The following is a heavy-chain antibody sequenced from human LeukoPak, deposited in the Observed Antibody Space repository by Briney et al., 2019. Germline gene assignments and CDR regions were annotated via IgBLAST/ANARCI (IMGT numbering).Heavy chain of an antibody. V-gene: IGHV1-18*01. CDR2: ISAYNGNT. D-gene: IGHD6-6*01. CDR1: GYTFTSYG. CDR3: ARGAYSSSSGVFDY. Sequence: GASVKVSCKASGYTFTSYGISWVRQAPGQGLEWMGWISAYNGNTNYAQKLRGRATMTTDTSTSTAYMELRSLRSDDTAVYYCARGAYSSSSGVFDYWGQGTLVTVSS. J-gene: IGHJ4*02.